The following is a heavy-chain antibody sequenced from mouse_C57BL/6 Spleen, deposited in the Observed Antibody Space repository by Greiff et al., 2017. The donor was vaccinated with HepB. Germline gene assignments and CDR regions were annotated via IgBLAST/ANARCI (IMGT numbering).Heavy chain of an antibody. V-gene: IGHV3-6*01. J-gene: IGHJ1*03. D-gene: IGHD3-3*01. CDR2: ISYDGSN. CDR1: GYSITSGYY. Sequence: DVHLVESGPGLVKPSQSLSLTCSVTGYSITSGYYWNWIRQFPGNKLEWMGYISYDGSNNYNPSLKNRISITRDTSKNQFFLKLNSVTTEDTATYYCARPGTNWYFDVWGTGTTVTVSS. CDR3: ARPGTNWYFDV.